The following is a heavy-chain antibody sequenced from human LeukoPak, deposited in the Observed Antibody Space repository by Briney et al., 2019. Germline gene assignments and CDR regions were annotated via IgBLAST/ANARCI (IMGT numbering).Heavy chain of an antibody. CDR2: IKQDGSEK. CDR3: ARGMGLRYFDWLLNDAFDI. V-gene: IGHV3-7*01. CDR1: GFTFCSYW. J-gene: IGHJ3*02. Sequence: GGSLRLSCAASGFTFCSYWMSWVPQAPGKGLKWVAEIKQDGSEKYYVDSVKGRFTISRDNAKNSLYLQMNSLRAEDTAVYYCARGMGLRYFDWLLNDAFDIWGQGTMVTVSS. D-gene: IGHD3-9*01.